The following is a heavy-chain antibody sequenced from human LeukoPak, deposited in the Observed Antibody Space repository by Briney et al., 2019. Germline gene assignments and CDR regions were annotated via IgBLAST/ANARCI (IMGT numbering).Heavy chain of an antibody. CDR3: AKDRVAVAGDDY. J-gene: IGHJ4*02. V-gene: IGHV3-30*18. CDR1: GFTVSNNY. D-gene: IGHD6-19*01. Sequence: PGGSLRLSCAASGFTVSNNYMSWVRQAPGKGLEWVAVISYDGSNKYYADSVKGRFTISRDNSKNTLYLQMNSLRAEDTAVYYCAKDRVAVAGDDYWGQGTLVTVSS. CDR2: ISYDGSNK.